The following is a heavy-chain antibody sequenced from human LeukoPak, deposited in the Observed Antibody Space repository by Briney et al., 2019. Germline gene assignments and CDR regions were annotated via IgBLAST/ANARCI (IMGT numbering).Heavy chain of an antibody. V-gene: IGHV3-7*01. D-gene: IGHD4-11*01. Sequence: PGGSLRLSCAASGFTFSSHWMSWVRQAPGKGLEWVANIKQDGSEKYYVDSVKGRFTISRDNAKNSLYLQMNSLRAEDTAVYYCARVSRDFYSNYYYYYGMDVWGQGTTVTVSS. CDR2: IKQDGSEK. CDR1: GFTFSSHW. CDR3: ARVSRDFYSNYYYYYGMDV. J-gene: IGHJ6*02.